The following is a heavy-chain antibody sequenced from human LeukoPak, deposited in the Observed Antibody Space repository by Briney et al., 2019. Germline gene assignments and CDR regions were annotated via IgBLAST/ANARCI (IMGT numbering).Heavy chain of an antibody. CDR1: GDSVSSNSAA. Sequence: SQTLSLTCAISGDSVSSNSAAWNWIRQSPSRGLEWLGRTYYRSTWYNDYAVSVKSRITINPDTSKNQFSLQLNSVTPEDTAVDYRAREKQPSQWDDAFDIWGQGTMVTVSS. CDR3: AREKQPSQWDDAFDI. CDR2: TYYRSTWYN. J-gene: IGHJ3*02. V-gene: IGHV6-1*01. D-gene: IGHD1-26*01.